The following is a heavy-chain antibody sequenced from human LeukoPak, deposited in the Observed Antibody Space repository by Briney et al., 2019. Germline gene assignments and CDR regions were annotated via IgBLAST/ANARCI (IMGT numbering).Heavy chain of an antibody. J-gene: IGHJ3*02. CDR2: ISGSGSGGST. Sequence: GGSLRLSCAASGFTFSSSAMSWVRQAPGKGLEWVSSISGSGSGGSTYYADSVKGRFTISRDNSKNTLYLQMNSLRAEDTAVYYCARDRLRWSYDAFDIWGQGTMVTVSS. D-gene: IGHD4-23*01. CDR1: GFTFSSSA. CDR3: ARDRLRWSYDAFDI. V-gene: IGHV3-23*01.